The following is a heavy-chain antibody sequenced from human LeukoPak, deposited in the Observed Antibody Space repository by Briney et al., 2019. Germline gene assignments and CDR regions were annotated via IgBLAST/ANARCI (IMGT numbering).Heavy chain of an antibody. D-gene: IGHD3-3*01. CDR2: ISTGGGST. Sequence: QPGGSLRLSCAASGFTFSSYAMRWVRQVPGKGLEWVSAISTGGGSTYYADSVKGRFTISRDNSMDTLYLQMNGLRAEDTAIYYCTKGQGANSGYYYFDYWGQGTLVTVSS. CDR1: GFTFSSYA. J-gene: IGHJ4*02. CDR3: TKGQGANSGYYYFDY. V-gene: IGHV3-23*01.